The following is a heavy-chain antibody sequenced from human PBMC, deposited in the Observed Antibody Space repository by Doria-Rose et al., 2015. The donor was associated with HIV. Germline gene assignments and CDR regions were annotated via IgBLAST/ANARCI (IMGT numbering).Heavy chain of an antibody. J-gene: IGHJ3*01. CDR2: LSGGADST. Sequence: SALSGGADSTYYADAVKGRFTISRDNSKNTLYLQMNSLRAEDTAVYYCAILGYCTATSCYPDAFDVWGQGTMVTVSS. V-gene: IGHV3-23*01. CDR3: AILGYCTATSCYPDAFDV. D-gene: IGHD2-8*02.